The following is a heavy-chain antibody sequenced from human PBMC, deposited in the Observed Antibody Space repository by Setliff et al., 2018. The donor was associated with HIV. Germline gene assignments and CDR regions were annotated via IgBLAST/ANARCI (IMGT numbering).Heavy chain of an antibody. Sequence: PSETLSLTCNVSGGSISSVNYYWNWVRQPAGKGLEWIGRIYASGSPTYNPSLKSRVTISVDTSKNHFSLRLNSVTAADTAVYFCARAPRYYRGWYIPEYVDNWGEGTLVTVSS. D-gene: IGHD6-19*01. CDR3: ARAPRYYRGWYIPEYVDN. CDR1: GGSISSVNYY. CDR2: IYASGSP. V-gene: IGHV4-61*02. J-gene: IGHJ4*02.